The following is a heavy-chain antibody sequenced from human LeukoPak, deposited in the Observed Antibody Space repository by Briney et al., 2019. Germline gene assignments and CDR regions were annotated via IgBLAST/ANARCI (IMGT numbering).Heavy chain of an antibody. CDR2: INSGGSYI. CDR1: GFTFSNYY. Sequence: GGSLRLSCAASGFTFSNYYMNWVRQAPGKGLEWVSSINSGGSYIYYADSVKGRFTISRDNAKNSLFLHMNSLRAEDTAVYYCARDGGPQKGIDYWGQGTLVTVSS. D-gene: IGHD6-25*01. CDR3: ARDGGPQKGIDY. J-gene: IGHJ4*02. V-gene: IGHV3-21*01.